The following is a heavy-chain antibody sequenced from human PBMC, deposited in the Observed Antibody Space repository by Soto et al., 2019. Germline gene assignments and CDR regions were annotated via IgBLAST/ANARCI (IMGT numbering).Heavy chain of an antibody. J-gene: IGHJ3*02. Sequence: HPGGSLRLSCAASGFTFSSYAMSWVRQAPGKGLEWVSAISGSGGSTYYADSVKGRFTISRDNSKNTLYLQMNSLRAEDTAVYYCVNPLLGYCSGGSCKGRSDAFDIWGQGTMVTVSS. CDR3: VNPLLGYCSGGSCKGRSDAFDI. D-gene: IGHD2-15*01. CDR2: ISGSGGST. CDR1: GFTFSSYA. V-gene: IGHV3-23*01.